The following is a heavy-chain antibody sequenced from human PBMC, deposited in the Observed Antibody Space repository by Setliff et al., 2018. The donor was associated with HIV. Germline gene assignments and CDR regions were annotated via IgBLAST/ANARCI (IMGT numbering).Heavy chain of an antibody. CDR3: AKELAASGLGYFDS. J-gene: IGHJ4*02. CDR1: GFTFSNYA. CDR2: ILSTGERT. D-gene: IGHD3-22*01. V-gene: IGHV3-23*01. Sequence: GESLRLSCAASGFTFSNYAMSWVRQAPGEGLEWVSAILSTGERTFYADSVEGRFTISRDDSKNTVYLQMNSLRAEDTAEYYCAKELAASGLGYFDSWGRGILVTVSS.